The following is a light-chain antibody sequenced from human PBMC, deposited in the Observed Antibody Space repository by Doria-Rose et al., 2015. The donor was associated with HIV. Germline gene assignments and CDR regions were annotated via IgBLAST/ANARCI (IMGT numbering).Light chain of an antibody. J-gene: IGKJ2*01. CDR2: AAS. CDR1: QGIRNS. CDR3: QQYYSTPQT. Sequence: TQFPSSLSASVGDRVTITCRASQGIRNSLAWYQQKPGKAPKLLVYAASTLESGVPSRFSGSGSGTDYTLTISSLQPEDFATYYCQQYYSTPQTFGQGTKLEIK. V-gene: IGKV1-NL1*01.